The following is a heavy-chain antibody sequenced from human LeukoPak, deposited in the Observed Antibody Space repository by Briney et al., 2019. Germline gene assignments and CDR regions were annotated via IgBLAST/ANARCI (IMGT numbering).Heavy chain of an antibody. D-gene: IGHD6-6*01. Sequence: PGGSLRLSCAASGFTFSNYAMSWVRQAPGKGLEWVSSIYFSGGNTYSADSVKGRFTISRDNSRNTLYLQMNSLRAEDTAVYYCVKDQGEAIVPRRFDYWGPGTLVTVSS. CDR3: VKDQGEAIVPRRFDY. J-gene: IGHJ4*02. CDR1: GFTFSNYA. CDR2: IYFSGGNT. V-gene: IGHV3-23*01.